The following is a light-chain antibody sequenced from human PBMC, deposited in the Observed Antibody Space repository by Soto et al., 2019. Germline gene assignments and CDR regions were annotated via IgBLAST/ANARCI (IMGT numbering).Light chain of an antibody. V-gene: IGKV3-20*01. CDR3: HQYGSSPLT. CDR2: GAS. J-gene: IGKJ1*01. Sequence: EIVLTQSPGTLSLSPGERATLSCRASQSVTRSSLAWYQQKPGQAPRLLIYGASSRATGIPDRFSGSGSGTHFTLAVSRLEPEDFAMYYCHQYGSSPLTFGQGTKVEIK. CDR1: QSVTRSS.